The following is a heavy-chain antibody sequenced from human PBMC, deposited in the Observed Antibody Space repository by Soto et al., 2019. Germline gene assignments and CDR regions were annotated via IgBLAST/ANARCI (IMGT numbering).Heavy chain of an antibody. CDR1: GFTFSSYG. V-gene: IGHV3-30*18. CDR3: AKVGGYDYGPFDY. Sequence: QVQLVESGGGVVQPGRSLRLSCAASGFTFSSYGMHWVRQAPGKGLEWVAVISYDGSNKYYADSVKGRFTISRDNSKNTLYLQMNSLRAEDTAVYYCAKVGGYDYGPFDYWGQGTLVTVSS. J-gene: IGHJ4*02. D-gene: IGHD5-12*01. CDR2: ISYDGSNK.